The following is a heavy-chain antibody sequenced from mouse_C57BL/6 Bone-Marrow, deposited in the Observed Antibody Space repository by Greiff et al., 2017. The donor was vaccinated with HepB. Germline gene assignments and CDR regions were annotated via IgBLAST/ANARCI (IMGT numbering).Heavy chain of an antibody. V-gene: IGHV1-7*01. J-gene: IGHJ1*03. CDR3: ARHGKSWYFDV. Sequence: VQVVESGAELAKPGASVKLSCKASGYTFTSYWMHWVKQRPGQGLEWIGYINPSSGYTKYNQKFKDKATLTADKSSSTAYMQLSSLTYEDSAVYYCARHGKSWYFDVWGTGTTVTVSS. D-gene: IGHD2-1*01. CDR1: GYTFTSYW. CDR2: INPSSGYT.